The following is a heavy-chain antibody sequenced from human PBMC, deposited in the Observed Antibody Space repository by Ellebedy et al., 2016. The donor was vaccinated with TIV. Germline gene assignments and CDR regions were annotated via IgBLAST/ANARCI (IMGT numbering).Heavy chain of an antibody. CDR3: ARHVSGSWYRAPHFQQ. D-gene: IGHD6-13*01. CDR2: TPYTENT. J-gene: IGHJ1*01. V-gene: IGHV4-59*08. CDR1: GGSVSSYQ. Sequence: MPSETLSLTCTVSGGSVSSYQWSWIRQPPGKGLEWIGYTPYTENTNYNPSLKSRVTISVDTFENQLSLKLTSVTAADTAVDSCARHVSGSWYRAPHFQQWGQGTLVIVSS.